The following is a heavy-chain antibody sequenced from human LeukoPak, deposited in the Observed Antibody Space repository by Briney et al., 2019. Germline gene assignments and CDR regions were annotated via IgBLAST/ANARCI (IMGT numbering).Heavy chain of an antibody. J-gene: IGHJ4*02. CDR3: AKDRGTSQYYFDY. CDR1: GFTFSSYC. CDR2: IQYDGSDK. D-gene: IGHD2-2*01. Sequence: PGGSLRLSCAASGFTFSSYCMHWVRQAAGKGLEWVTFIQYDGSDKYYADSVKGRFTISRDNSNNTLYLQMNSLRAEDTAVYYCAKDRGTSQYYFDYWGKGTLVTVSS. V-gene: IGHV3-30*02.